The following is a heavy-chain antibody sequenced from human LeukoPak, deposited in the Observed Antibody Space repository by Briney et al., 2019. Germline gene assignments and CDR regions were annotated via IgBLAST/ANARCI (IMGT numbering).Heavy chain of an antibody. D-gene: IGHD2-15*01. CDR1: GGSFSGYY. Sequence: KPSETLSLTCAVYGGSFSGYYWSWIRRPPGKGLEWIGEINHSGSTNYNPSLKSRVTISVDTSKNQFSLKLSSVTAADTAVYYCARDTYCSGGSCYSYAFDIWGQGTMVTVSS. J-gene: IGHJ3*02. CDR2: INHSGST. CDR3: ARDTYCSGGSCYSYAFDI. V-gene: IGHV4-34*01.